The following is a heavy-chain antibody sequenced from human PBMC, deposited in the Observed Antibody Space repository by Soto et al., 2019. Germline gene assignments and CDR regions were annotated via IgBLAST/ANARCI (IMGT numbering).Heavy chain of an antibody. CDR2: ISVSGGST. CDR3: AKGDTALDD. J-gene: IGHJ4*02. V-gene: IGHV3-23*01. CDR1: GFTFSSYG. Sequence: XGSLRLPCSASGFTFSSYGMSWVRQAPGKGLEWVSGISVSGGSTYYADSVKGRFTISRDNSKHTLYLQMNSLRAEDTAIYYCAKGDTALDDWGQGTLVTVSS. D-gene: IGHD5-18*01.